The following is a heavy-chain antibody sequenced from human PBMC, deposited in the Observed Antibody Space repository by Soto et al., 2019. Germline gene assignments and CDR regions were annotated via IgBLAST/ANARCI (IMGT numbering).Heavy chain of an antibody. CDR2: IIPIFGTA. V-gene: IGHV1-69*12. CDR3: AREPKGSGPENWFDP. CDR1: GGTFSSYA. Sequence: QVQLVQSGAEVKKPGSSVKVSCKASGGTFSSYAISWVRQAPGQGLEWMGGIIPIFGTANYAQKFQGRVTITADESTSKAYMELSSLRSEDTAVYYCAREPKGSGPENWFDPWGQGTLVTVSS. D-gene: IGHD3-10*01. J-gene: IGHJ5*02.